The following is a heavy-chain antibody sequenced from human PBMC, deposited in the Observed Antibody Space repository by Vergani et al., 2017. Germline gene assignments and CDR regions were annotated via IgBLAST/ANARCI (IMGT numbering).Heavy chain of an antibody. CDR2: ISSSSSYI. V-gene: IGHV3-21*01. J-gene: IGHJ6*02. CDR1: GFTFSSYS. Sequence: EVQLVESGGGLVKPGGSLRLSCAASGFTFSSYSMNWVRQAPGKGLEWVSSISSSSSYIYYADSVKGRFTISRDNAKNSLYLQMNSLRAEDTAVYYCAIDANCSGGGCYSGTFFYDGMDVWGQGTTVTVSS. D-gene: IGHD2-15*01. CDR3: AIDANCSGGGCYSGTFFYDGMDV.